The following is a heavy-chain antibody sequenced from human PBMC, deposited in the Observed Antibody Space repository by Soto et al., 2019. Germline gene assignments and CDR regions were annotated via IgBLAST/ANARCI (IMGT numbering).Heavy chain of an antibody. CDR1: GGSISSYY. CDR2: IYYSGSI. J-gene: IGHJ4*02. CDR3: ARDQFGVAL. D-gene: IGHD3-3*01. Sequence: SETLSLTCTVSGGSISSYYWSWIRQPPGKRLEWIGYIYYSGSINYNPSLKSRVTISVDTSKNQFSLKLSSVTAADTAVYYCARDQFGVALWGQGTLVTVSS. V-gene: IGHV4-59*01.